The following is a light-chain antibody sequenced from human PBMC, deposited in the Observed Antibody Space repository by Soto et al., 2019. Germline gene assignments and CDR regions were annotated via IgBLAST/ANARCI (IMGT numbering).Light chain of an antibody. Sequence: EVVLTQSPGTLSLSPGERATLSCRASQSVRSSYLAWYQQKPGQAPRLLIYGASSRATGIPDRFSRSGSGTDFTLTISRLEPEDFAVYYCQQYGSSPRTFCQGTKVEIK. V-gene: IGKV3-20*01. J-gene: IGKJ1*01. CDR1: QSVRSSY. CDR2: GAS. CDR3: QQYGSSPRT.